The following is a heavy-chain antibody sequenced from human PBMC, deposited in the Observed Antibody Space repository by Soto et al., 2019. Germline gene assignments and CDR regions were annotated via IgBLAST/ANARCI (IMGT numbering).Heavy chain of an antibody. D-gene: IGHD3-10*01. CDR1: GFTFRSYA. Sequence: GGSLRLSCAASGFTFRSYAMSWVRQAPGKGLEWVSAISGSGGSTYYADSVKGRFTISRDNSKNTLYLQMNSLRAEDTAVYYCAKVPALPYYYGSGSYYMNPFDYWGQGTLVTVSS. J-gene: IGHJ4*02. CDR2: ISGSGGST. V-gene: IGHV3-23*01. CDR3: AKVPALPYYYGSGSYYMNPFDY.